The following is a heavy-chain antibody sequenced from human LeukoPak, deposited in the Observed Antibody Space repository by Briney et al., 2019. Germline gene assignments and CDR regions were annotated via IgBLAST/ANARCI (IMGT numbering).Heavy chain of an antibody. J-gene: IGHJ4*02. CDR1: GGSISSGDYY. CDR2: IYASGST. V-gene: IGHV4-61*02. CDR3: ARTPIVVVVAAIYYFDY. Sequence: SETLSLTCTVSGGSISSGDYYWSWIRQPAGKGLEWIGRIYASGSTNYNPSLKSRVTISIDTSKNQFSLKLSSVTAADTAVYYCARTPIVVVVAAIYYFDYWGQGTLVTVSS. D-gene: IGHD2-15*01.